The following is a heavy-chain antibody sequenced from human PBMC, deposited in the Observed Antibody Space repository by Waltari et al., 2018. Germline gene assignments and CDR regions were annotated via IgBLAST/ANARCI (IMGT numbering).Heavy chain of an antibody. CDR1: GGSINNYY. CDR2: IYYSGNT. CDR3: ARGIPGDYFDY. D-gene: IGHD2-2*02. Sequence: QVQLQESGPGLVKPSETLSLTCTVSGGSINNYYWTWIRQSPGKGLEWIGYIYYSGNTNFNPSLKSRVTISVDTSKNQFSLRLSSVTAADTAVYYCARGIPGDYFDYWGQGTLVTVSS. J-gene: IGHJ4*02. V-gene: IGHV4-59*01.